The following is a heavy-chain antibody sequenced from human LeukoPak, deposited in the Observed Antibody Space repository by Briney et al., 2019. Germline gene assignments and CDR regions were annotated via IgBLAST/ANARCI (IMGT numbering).Heavy chain of an antibody. CDR2: IGSGGGSI. J-gene: IGHJ5*02. D-gene: IGHD6-19*01. CDR3: ARPGITVAGTRWFDP. V-gene: IGHV3-23*01. CDR1: GFTFSSYA. Sequence: GGSLRLPCAASGFTFSSYAMSWFRQAPGKGLEWVSAIGSGGGSIYYADSVKGRFTISRDNSKSTLLLQMNSLRAEDSAIYYCARPGITVAGTRWFDPWGQGTLVTVSS.